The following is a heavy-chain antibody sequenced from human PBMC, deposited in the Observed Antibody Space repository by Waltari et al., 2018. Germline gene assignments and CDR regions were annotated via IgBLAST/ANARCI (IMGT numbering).Heavy chain of an antibody. D-gene: IGHD6-6*01. CDR1: GFTFSSYA. J-gene: IGHJ4*02. Sequence: QVQLVESGGGVVQPGRSLRLSCAASGFTFSSYAMHWVRQAPGKGLEWVAVISYDGSNKYYADSVKGRFTISRDNSKNTLYLQMNSLRAEDTAVYYCARGSSSSTRRAPFDYWGQGTLVTVSS. V-gene: IGHV3-30-3*01. CDR2: ISYDGSNK. CDR3: ARGSSSSTRRAPFDY.